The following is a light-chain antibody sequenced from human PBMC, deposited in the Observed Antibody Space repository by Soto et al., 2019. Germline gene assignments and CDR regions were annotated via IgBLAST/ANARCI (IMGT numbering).Light chain of an antibody. V-gene: IGLV2-14*01. CDR1: GSDIGRYDF. CDR3: ISCTTASPRCV. J-gene: IGLJ1*01. CDR2: EVS. Sequence: QSALTQPASVSGSPGQSITISCTGTGSDIGRYDFVSWFQQHPGKVPKLVIYEVSSRPSGVSDRFSGSKSGNTASLTISGLQGEDEAEYYCISCTTASPRCVFGSGTKLTVL.